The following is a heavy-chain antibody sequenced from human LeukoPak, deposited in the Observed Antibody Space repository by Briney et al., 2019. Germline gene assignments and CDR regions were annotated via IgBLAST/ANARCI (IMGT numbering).Heavy chain of an antibody. V-gene: IGHV4-61*01. Sequence: TETLSLTCTVSGASVSSGSYYWSWIRQPPGKGLEWIGYIYYSGSTNYNPSLKSRVTISVDTSKNQFSLKLSSVTAADTAVYYCARGSRGYTYGWGQGTLVTVSS. CDR3: ARGSRGYTYG. J-gene: IGHJ4*02. D-gene: IGHD5-18*01. CDR1: GASVSSGSYY. CDR2: IYYSGST.